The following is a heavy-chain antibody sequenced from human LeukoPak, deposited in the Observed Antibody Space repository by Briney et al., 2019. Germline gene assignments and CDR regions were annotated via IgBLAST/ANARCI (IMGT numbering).Heavy chain of an antibody. CDR3: ARHARGVFDY. D-gene: IGHD3-10*01. J-gene: IGHJ4*02. CDR1: GFTFSIYW. Sequence: GGSLRLSCAASGFTFSIYWMTWVRQAPGKGLEWVANVKQDGSGKYNVDSVRGRFTISRDNGKNSLYLQMNSLRAEDTAVYYCARHARGVFDYWGQGTLVTVSS. V-gene: IGHV3-7*01. CDR2: VKQDGSGK.